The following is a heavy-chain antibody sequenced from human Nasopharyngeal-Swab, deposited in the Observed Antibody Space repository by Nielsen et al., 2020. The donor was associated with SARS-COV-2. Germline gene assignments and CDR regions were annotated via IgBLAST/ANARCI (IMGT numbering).Heavy chain of an antibody. Sequence: GESLKISCAASGFTFSGSAMHWVRQASGKGLEWVGRIRSKANSYATAYAASVKGRFTISRDDSKNTAYLQMNSLRAEDTALYYCAKRGSGSSWNGEDYWGQGTLVTVSS. V-gene: IGHV3-73*01. CDR1: GFTFSGSA. J-gene: IGHJ4*02. CDR3: AKRGSGSSWNGEDY. CDR2: IRSKANSYAT. D-gene: IGHD6-13*01.